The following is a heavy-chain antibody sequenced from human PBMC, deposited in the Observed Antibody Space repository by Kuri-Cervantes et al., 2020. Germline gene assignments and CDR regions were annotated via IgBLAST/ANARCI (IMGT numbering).Heavy chain of an antibody. J-gene: IGHJ4*02. V-gene: IGHV3-23*01. Sequence: GESLKISCAASGFTFSNAWMSWVRQAPGKGLEWVSAISGSGGSTYYADSVKGRFTISRDNSKNTLYLQMNSLRAEDTAVYYCAKGPVVAATLYYFDYWGQGTLVTVSS. D-gene: IGHD2-15*01. CDR1: GFTFSNAW. CDR3: AKGPVVAATLYYFDY. CDR2: ISGSGGST.